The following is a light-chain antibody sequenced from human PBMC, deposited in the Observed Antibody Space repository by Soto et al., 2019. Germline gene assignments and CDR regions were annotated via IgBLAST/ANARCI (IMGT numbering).Light chain of an antibody. J-gene: IGKJ1*01. CDR3: HRSYSIPRT. V-gene: IGKV4-1*01. CDR1: QSVLHSPTNNNY. CDR2: WAS. Sequence: DIVMTQSPDSLAVSLGERATINCKSSQSVLHSPTNNNYLAWYQKKPGQPPKLLIYWASTRESGVPDRFSGSGSGPDFPLTINSLQAEDAADYYCHRSYSIPRTVGQGTKVEIK.